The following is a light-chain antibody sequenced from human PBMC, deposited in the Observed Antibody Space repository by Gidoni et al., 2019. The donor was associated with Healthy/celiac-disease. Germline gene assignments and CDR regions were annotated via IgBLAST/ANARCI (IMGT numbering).Light chain of an antibody. Sequence: DIALTQSPGTLSLSPGESATLSCVASQSVSSSYLAWYQQKPGQSPRLLIYGASSRATGIPDRFSGSGSGTDFTLTISRLEPEDFAVYYCQQYGSSPYTFGQGTKLEIK. J-gene: IGKJ2*01. CDR1: QSVSSSY. V-gene: IGKV3-20*01. CDR2: GAS. CDR3: QQYGSSPYT.